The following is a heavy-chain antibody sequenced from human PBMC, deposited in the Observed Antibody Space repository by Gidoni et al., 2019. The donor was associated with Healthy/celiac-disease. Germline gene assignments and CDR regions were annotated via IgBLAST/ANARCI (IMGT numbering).Heavy chain of an antibody. CDR1: GGSISSSSYY. CDR3: ARHMILLWFDSGSDWFDP. D-gene: IGHD3-10*01. Sequence: QLQLQESGPGLVKPSETLSLTCTVSGGSISSSSYYWGWIRPPPGKGLEWIGSIYYSGSTYYNPSLKSRVTISVDTSKNQFSLKLSSVTAADTAVYYCARHMILLWFDSGSDWFDPWGQGTLVTVSS. V-gene: IGHV4-39*01. J-gene: IGHJ5*02. CDR2: IYYSGST.